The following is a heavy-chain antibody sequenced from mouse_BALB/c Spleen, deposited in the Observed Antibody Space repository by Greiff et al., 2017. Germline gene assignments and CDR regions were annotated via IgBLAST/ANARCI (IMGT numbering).Heavy chain of an antibody. J-gene: IGHJ4*01. Sequence: EVMLVESGGGLVKPGGSLKLSCAASGFTFSSYAMSWVRQSPEKRLEWVAEISSGGSYTYYPDTVTGRFTISRDNAKNTLYLEMSSLRSEDTAMYYCARVSTMITTGAMDYWGQGTSVTVSS. CDR3: ARVSTMITTGAMDY. V-gene: IGHV5-9-4*01. CDR2: ISSGGSYT. CDR1: GFTFSSYA. D-gene: IGHD2-4*01.